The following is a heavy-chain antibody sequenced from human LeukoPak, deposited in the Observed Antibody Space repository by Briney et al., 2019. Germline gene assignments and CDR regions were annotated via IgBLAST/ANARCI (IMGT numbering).Heavy chain of an antibody. CDR2: IGPHSTFT. D-gene: IGHD2/OR15-2a*01. V-gene: IGHV1-2*02. Sequence: ASMKVSCKSSGFTFTDHYIHWVRQGPGQGLEWMGYIGPHSTFTSSPQEFQGRVAMTRDASMSTAYMELTRLTSDDTAVYYCVREGEGPLSKDFDYWGQGTLVTVSS. CDR1: GFTFTDHY. J-gene: IGHJ4*02. CDR3: VREGEGPLSKDFDY.